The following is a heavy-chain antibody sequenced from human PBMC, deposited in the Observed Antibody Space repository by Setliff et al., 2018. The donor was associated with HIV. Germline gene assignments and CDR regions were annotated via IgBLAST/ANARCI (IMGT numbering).Heavy chain of an antibody. CDR3: ARDLFTSGSDRSRQAGYYYYYYMDV. CDR1: GYTFTSYG. Sequence: ASVKVSCKAFGYTFTSYGINWVRQAPGQGLEWMGWISTHSVDSVNKNYAQKFQGRVTLTTDTSTSTAYMELRSLRSDDTAVYYCARDLFTSGSDRSRQAGYYYYYYMDVWGKGTTVTVSS. V-gene: IGHV1-18*01. CDR2: ISTHSVDSVNK. D-gene: IGHD3-10*01. J-gene: IGHJ6*03.